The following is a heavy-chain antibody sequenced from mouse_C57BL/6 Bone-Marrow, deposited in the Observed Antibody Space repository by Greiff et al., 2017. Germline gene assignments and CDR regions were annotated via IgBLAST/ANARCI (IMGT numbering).Heavy chain of an antibody. CDR2: IYPRSGNT. V-gene: IGHV1-81*01. CDR1: GYTFTSYG. D-gene: IGHD2-1*01. Sequence: QVQLQQSGAELARPGASVKLSCKASGYTFTSYGISWVKQRTGQGLEWIGEIYPRSGNTYYNEKFKSKATLTVDKSSSTAYMQLSSLTSEDSAVYYCARRAPFYYGNSYYFDYWGQGTTLTVSS. CDR3: ARRAPFYYGNSYYFDY. J-gene: IGHJ2*01.